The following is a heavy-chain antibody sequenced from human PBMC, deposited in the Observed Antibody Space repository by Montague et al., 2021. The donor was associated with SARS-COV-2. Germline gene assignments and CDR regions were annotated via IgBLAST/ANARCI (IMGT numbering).Heavy chain of an antibody. D-gene: IGHD5-12*01. V-gene: IGHV4-59*01. CDR2: IYYSGGANYYPSRGT. CDR3: ARGSGYSRYALDH. J-gene: IGHJ4*02. CDR1: GDSINNYY. Sequence: SETLSLTCTVSGDSINNYYWSWIRQSPGKGLEYIGYIYYSGGANYYPSRGTNYNPSFESRDAISLHTSKNQSFLNLSSVTTADTAVYYCARGSGYSRYALDHWGQGTLVTVSS.